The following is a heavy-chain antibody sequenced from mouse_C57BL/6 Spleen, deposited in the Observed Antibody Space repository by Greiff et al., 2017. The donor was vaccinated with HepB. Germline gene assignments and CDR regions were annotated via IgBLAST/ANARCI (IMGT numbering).Heavy chain of an antibody. D-gene: IGHD2-3*01. CDR3: TRDGLYAMDY. CDR2: ISSGGDYI. Sequence: EVKVEESGEGLVKPGGSLKLSCAASGFTFSSYAMSWVRQTPEKRLEWVAYISSGGDYIYYADTVKGRFTISRDNARNTLYLQMSSLKSEDTAMYYCTRDGLYAMDYWGQGTSVTVSS. J-gene: IGHJ4*01. CDR1: GFTFSSYA. V-gene: IGHV5-9-1*02.